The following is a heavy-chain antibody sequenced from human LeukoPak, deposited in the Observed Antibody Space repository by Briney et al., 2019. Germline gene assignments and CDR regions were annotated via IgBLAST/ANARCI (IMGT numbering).Heavy chain of an antibody. Sequence: ASVKVSRKASGYTFTAYYIHWVRQAPGQGLEWMGWIDPNSGGTDYAQKFQGRVTMTRDTSISTAYMELSRLTSDDAAVYYCARDRGGDAFDIWGQGTMVTVSS. CDR2: IDPNSGGT. J-gene: IGHJ3*02. D-gene: IGHD3-10*01. V-gene: IGHV1-2*02. CDR1: GYTFTAYY. CDR3: ARDRGGDAFDI.